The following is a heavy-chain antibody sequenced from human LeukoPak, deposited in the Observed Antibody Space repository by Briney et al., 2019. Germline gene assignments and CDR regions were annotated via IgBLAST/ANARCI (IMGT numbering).Heavy chain of an antibody. CDR2: IYYTGIT. D-gene: IGHD6-13*01. J-gene: IGHJ3*01. CDR1: GGSISTTSYY. Sequence: SETLSLTCTVSGGSISTTSYYWGWIRQPPGKGLEWIGSIYYTGITFYNASLKSRVTISVDTSKNQFSLELTSVTAADTALYYCARHSSRDAFDVWGQGTMVSVSS. V-gene: IGHV4-39*01. CDR3: ARHSSRDAFDV.